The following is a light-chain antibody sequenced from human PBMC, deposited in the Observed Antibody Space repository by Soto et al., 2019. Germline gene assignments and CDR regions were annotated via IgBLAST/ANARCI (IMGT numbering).Light chain of an antibody. CDR1: QSVSSK. J-gene: IGKJ2*01. Sequence: EIVMTQSPATLSVSPGERATLSCRASQSVSSKLAWFQQKPGQAPSLLIYGSSSRAAGIPDRFRGSGTGTDFTLTIRRLEPEDFGVYYCQQYSDAPHTFGLGTKVEIQ. CDR2: GSS. V-gene: IGKV3-20*01. CDR3: QQYSDAPHT.